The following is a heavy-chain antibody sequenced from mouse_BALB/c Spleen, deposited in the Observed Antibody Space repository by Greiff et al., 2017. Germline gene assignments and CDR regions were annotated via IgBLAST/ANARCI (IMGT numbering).Heavy chain of an antibody. CDR2: IYPGSGST. CDR3: TRKYYGHYAMDY. V-gene: IGHV1S22*01. D-gene: IGHD1-1*01. J-gene: IGHJ4*01. Sequence: LQQPGSELVRPGASVKLSCKASGYTFTSYWMHWVKQRPGQGLEWIGNIYPGSGSTNYDVKFKSKATLTVDTSSSTAYMQLSSLTSEDSAVYYCTRKYYGHYAMDYWGQGTSVTVSS. CDR1: GYTFTSYW.